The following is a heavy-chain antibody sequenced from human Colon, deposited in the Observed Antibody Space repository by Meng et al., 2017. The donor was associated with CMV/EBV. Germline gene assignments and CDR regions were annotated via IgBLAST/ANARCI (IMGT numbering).Heavy chain of an antibody. D-gene: IGHD4-11*01. CDR2: FDPRGDST. CDR3: ARDNSNWSTDF. V-gene: IGHV1-46*01. Sequence: KTSGYKCRDSRMHWRRQAHGKGLEEMGIFDPRGDSTNYAENFVGRFTMTADMSTNTMHMELSSLRSDDTAVYYCARDNSNWSTDFWGQGTLVTVSS. CDR1: GYKCRDSR. J-gene: IGHJ4*02.